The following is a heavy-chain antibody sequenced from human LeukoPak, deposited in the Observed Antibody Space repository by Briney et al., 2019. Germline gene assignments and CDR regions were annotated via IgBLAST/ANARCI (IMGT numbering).Heavy chain of an antibody. CDR2: ISWNSGSI. J-gene: IGHJ6*02. D-gene: IGHD6-13*01. CDR1: GFTFDDYA. Sequence: PGGSLRLSCAASGFTFDDYAMHWVRQAPGKGLEWVSGISWNSGSIGYADSVKGRFTISRDNAKNSLYLQVNSLRAEDTALYYCAKDRGIAAADRYYYYGMDVWGQGTTVTVSS. V-gene: IGHV3-9*01. CDR3: AKDRGIAAADRYYYYGMDV.